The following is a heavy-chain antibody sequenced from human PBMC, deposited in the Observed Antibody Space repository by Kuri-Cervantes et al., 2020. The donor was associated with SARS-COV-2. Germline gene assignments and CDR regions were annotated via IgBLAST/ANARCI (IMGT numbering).Heavy chain of an antibody. V-gene: IGHV3-23*01. Sequence: GGSLRLSCAASGFTFSSYAMSWVRQAPGKGLEWASAISGSGGSTYYADSVKGRFTISRDNSKNTLYLQMNSLRAEDTAVYYCARGKDIVVVPAAIRYYYYYYMDVWGKGTTVTVSS. CDR2: ISGSGGST. J-gene: IGHJ6*03. CDR3: ARGKDIVVVPAAIRYYYYYYMDV. D-gene: IGHD2-2*02. CDR1: GFTFSSYA.